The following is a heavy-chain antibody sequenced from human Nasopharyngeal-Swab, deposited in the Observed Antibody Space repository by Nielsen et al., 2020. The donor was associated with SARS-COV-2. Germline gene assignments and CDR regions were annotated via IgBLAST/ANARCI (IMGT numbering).Heavy chain of an antibody. J-gene: IGHJ6*02. CDR1: GYTFTSYA. D-gene: IGHD3-10*01. CDR3: AREERGVTLEGGYYYYGMGV. CDR2: INTNTGNS. Sequence: ASVKVSCKASGYTFTSYAMNWVRQAPGQGLEWMGWINTNTGNSTYAQGFTGRFVFSLDTSVSTAYLQISSLKAEDTAVYYCAREERGVTLEGGYYYYGMGVWGQGTTVTVSS. V-gene: IGHV7-4-1*02.